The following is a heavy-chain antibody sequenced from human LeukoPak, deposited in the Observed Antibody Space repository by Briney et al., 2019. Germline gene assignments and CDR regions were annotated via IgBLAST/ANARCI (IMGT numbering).Heavy chain of an antibody. V-gene: IGHV3-7*01. CDR2: IKQDGSEK. CDR3: ARTRITMIVGLASRFDY. J-gene: IGHJ4*02. CDR1: GFMFSSNW. Sequence: PGGSLRLSCAASGFMFSSNWMSWVRQAPGKGLERVANIKQDGSEKYYVDSVKGRFTISRDNAKNSLYLQMNSLRAEDTAVYYCARTRITMIVGLASRFDYWGQGTLVTVSS. D-gene: IGHD3-22*01.